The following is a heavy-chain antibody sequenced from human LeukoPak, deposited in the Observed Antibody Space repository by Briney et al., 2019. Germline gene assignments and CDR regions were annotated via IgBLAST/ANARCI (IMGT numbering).Heavy chain of an antibody. Sequence: GGSLRLSCAASGFTFSSYAMSWVRQAPVQGLEWVSAISTSGSSTYYADSVKGRFTISRDNSKNTLYLQMNSLRVEDTAVYYCAIPGPSYRRFDHWGQGTLVTVSP. V-gene: IGHV3-23*01. CDR1: GFTFSSYA. CDR3: AIPGPSYRRFDH. J-gene: IGHJ4*02. D-gene: IGHD3-16*02. CDR2: ISTSGSST.